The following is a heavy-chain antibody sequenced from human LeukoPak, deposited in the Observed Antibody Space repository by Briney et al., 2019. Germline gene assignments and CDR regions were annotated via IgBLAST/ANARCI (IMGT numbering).Heavy chain of an antibody. CDR1: GYTFTSYY. CDR3: ARAGYDILTGYRRPFDY. CDR2: INPSGGST. J-gene: IGHJ4*02. V-gene: IGHV1-46*01. D-gene: IGHD3-9*01. Sequence: ASVKVSCKASGYTFTSYYMHWVRQAPRQGLEWMGIINPSGGSTSYAQKFQGRVTMTRDTSTSTVYMELSSLRSEDTAVYYCARAGYDILTGYRRPFDYWGQGTLVTVSS.